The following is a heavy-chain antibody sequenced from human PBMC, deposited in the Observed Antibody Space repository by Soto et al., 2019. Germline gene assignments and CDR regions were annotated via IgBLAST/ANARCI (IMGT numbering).Heavy chain of an antibody. D-gene: IGHD1-26*01. CDR2: ITPFSGDV. CDR1: GNTFTYRY. V-gene: IGHV1-45*02. CDR3: AGGGAGSGPFTWELPDH. Sequence: QMQLVQSGAEVKKTGYSVTVSCKALGNTFTYRYLHWVRQAPGPALEWMGWITPFSGDVHYAQKFQERVTITRDRSINSAYMQMSSLRSEDTAMYFCAGGGAGSGPFTWELPDHWGQGTLVTVSS. J-gene: IGHJ4*02.